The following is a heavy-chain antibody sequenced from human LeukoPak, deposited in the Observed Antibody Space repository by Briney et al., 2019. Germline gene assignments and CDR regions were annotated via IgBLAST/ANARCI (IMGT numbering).Heavy chain of an antibody. Sequence: GGSLRLSCAASGFTFSYGMHWVRQAPGKGLEWVAFIRYDGSNKYYADSVKGRFTISRDNSKSTLSLQMNSLRAEDTAIYYCATYRQVLLPFESWGQGTLVTVSS. CDR2: IRYDGSNK. V-gene: IGHV3-30*02. CDR1: GFTFSYG. D-gene: IGHD2-8*02. J-gene: IGHJ4*02. CDR3: ATYRQVLLPFES.